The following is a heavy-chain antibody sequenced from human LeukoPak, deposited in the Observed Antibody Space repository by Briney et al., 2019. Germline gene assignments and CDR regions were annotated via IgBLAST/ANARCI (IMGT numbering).Heavy chain of an antibody. CDR2: INPNSGGT. Sequence: GASVKVSCKASGYTFTGYYMHWVRQAPGQGLEWMGWINPNSGGTNYAQKFQGRVTMTRDTSISTAYMELSRLRSDDTAVYYCARDRESSGWYTIYYYYYMDVWGKGTTVTVSS. CDR3: ARDRESSGWYTIYYYYYMDV. D-gene: IGHD6-19*01. V-gene: IGHV1-2*02. CDR1: GYTFTGYY. J-gene: IGHJ6*03.